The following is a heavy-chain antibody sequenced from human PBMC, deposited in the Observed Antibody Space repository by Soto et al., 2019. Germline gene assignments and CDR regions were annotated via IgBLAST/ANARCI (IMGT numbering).Heavy chain of an antibody. CDR1: GVFISSGNYY. Sequence: SETLSLTCSVSGVFISSGNYYWSWIRQAPGKGLEWIGHIYKSGNTYYNLSLKSRATMSIDTSKNQFSLQLNSVTPEDTAVYYCARDPGPQWLGNNWFDPWGQGTLVTVSS. CDR2: IYKSGNT. V-gene: IGHV4-30-4*08. CDR3: ARDPGPQWLGNNWFDP. D-gene: IGHD6-19*01. J-gene: IGHJ5*02.